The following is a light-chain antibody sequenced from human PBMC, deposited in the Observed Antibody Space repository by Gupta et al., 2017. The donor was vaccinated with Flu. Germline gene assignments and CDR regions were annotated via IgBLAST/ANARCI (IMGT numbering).Light chain of an antibody. J-gene: IGKJ4*01. CDR3: QQRSNWPLT. CDR2: DTS. CDR1: QSVSSY. V-gene: IGKV3-11*01. Sequence: IVLTQSPATLSLSPGERATLSCRASQSVSSYLAWYQQKPGQAPRLFIYDTSNRASGIPARFSGGGSGTDFTLTISSLEPEDFAVYFCQQRSNWPLTFGGGTKVEIK.